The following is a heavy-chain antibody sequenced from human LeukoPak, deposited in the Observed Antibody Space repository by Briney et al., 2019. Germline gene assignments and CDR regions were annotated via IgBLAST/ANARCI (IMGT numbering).Heavy chain of an antibody. Sequence: SVKVSCKASGGTFSSYAISWVRQAPGQGLEWMGGIIPIFGTANYAQKFQGRVTITADKSTSTAYMELSSLRSEDTAVYYCARERRFSVNDFYSYYMDVWGKGTTVTISS. CDR3: ARERRFSVNDFYSYYMDV. J-gene: IGHJ6*03. V-gene: IGHV1-69*06. D-gene: IGHD3/OR15-3a*01. CDR1: GGTFSSYA. CDR2: IIPIFGTA.